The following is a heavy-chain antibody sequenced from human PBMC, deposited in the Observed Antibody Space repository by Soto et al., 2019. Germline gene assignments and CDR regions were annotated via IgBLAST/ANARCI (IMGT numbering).Heavy chain of an antibody. CDR2: ISWNSGNT. D-gene: IGHD3-10*01. V-gene: IGHV3-9*01. Sequence: PGGSLRLSCAASGFTFDDYGMHWVRQVPGKGLEWVSGISWNSGNTGCADSVKGRFTISRDNAKNSLYLQMKSLRAEDTALYYCAKTSMVRGPYYYYGMDVWGQGTTVTVSS. CDR1: GFTFDDYG. J-gene: IGHJ6*02. CDR3: AKTSMVRGPYYYYGMDV.